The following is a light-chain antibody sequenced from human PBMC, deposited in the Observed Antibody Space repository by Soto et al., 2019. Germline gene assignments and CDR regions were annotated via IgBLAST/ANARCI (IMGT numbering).Light chain of an antibody. J-gene: IGKJ5*01. CDR1: ESVSSN. CDR2: GAS. Sequence: EIVMTQSPATLSVSPGERATLSCRASESVSSNLAWYQQRPGQAPRLVIYGASTRATGIPARFSGGGSGTEFTLTISSLRSEDFAVYYCQQYNSWPPITFGQGTRLEIK. CDR3: QQYNSWPPIT. V-gene: IGKV3-15*01.